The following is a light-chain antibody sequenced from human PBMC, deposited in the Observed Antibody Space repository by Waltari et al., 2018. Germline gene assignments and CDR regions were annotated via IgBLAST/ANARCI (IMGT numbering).Light chain of an antibody. V-gene: IGKV1-39*01. Sequence: DIQMTQSPSSLSASVVDRVTITCRASKSIDSHVNGYQQKSGKAPNLLIYAASSFRSGVPSRFSGSGSGTDFTLTIDILQPEDFATYYCQQSYSTPYTFGQGTKLEIK. CDR2: AAS. CDR1: KSIDSH. CDR3: QQSYSTPYT. J-gene: IGKJ2*01.